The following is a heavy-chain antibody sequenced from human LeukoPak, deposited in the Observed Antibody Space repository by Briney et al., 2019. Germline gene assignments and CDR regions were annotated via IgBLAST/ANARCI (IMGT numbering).Heavy chain of an antibody. Sequence: GGSLRLSCAASGFTFSSYWMHWVRQAPGKGLEWVSGISWNSGSIGYVDSVKGRFTISRGNGKNSLYLQMNSLRVDDTALYYCVRDPFFSVPWGQGTLVTVPS. CDR2: ISWNSGSI. D-gene: IGHD2/OR15-2a*01. CDR3: VRDPFFSVP. V-gene: IGHV3-9*01. J-gene: IGHJ5*02. CDR1: GFTFSSYW.